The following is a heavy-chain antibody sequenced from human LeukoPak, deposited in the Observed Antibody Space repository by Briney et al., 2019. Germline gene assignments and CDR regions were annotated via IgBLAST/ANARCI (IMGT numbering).Heavy chain of an antibody. CDR3: ARDLPGYYYYGMDV. Sequence: GASVKVSCKASGYTFTSYYMHWVRQAPGQGLEWMGRINPNSGGTNYAQKFQGRVTMTRDTSISTAYMELSRLRSDDTAVYYCARDLPGYYYYGMDVWGQGTTVTVSS. V-gene: IGHV1-2*06. CDR2: INPNSGGT. J-gene: IGHJ6*02. D-gene: IGHD1-14*01. CDR1: GYTFTSYY.